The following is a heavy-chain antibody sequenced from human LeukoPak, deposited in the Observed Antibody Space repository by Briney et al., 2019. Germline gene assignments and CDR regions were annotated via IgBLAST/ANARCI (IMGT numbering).Heavy chain of an antibody. Sequence: GESLKISCNGSGYSFTSYWIGWVRQMPGKGLEWMGIVYPGDSDTRYSPSFQGQVTISADKSLSTAYLQWSSLKASDTAMYYCARRGGYSYGELDYWGQGTLVTVSS. J-gene: IGHJ4*02. CDR1: GYSFTSYW. CDR3: ARRGGYSYGELDY. V-gene: IGHV5-51*01. D-gene: IGHD5-18*01. CDR2: VYPGDSDT.